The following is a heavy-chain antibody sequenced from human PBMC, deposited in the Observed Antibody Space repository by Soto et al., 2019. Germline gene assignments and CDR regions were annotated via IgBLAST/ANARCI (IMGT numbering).Heavy chain of an antibody. V-gene: IGHV4-39*07. J-gene: IGHJ3*02. CDR1: GDSISSSSYY. CDR3: AREAGWELLGAFDI. D-gene: IGHD1-26*01. Sequence: SETLSLTCTVSGDSISSSSYYWGWFRQPPGKGLEWIGSIYYSGSTYYNPSLKSRVTISVDTSKNQFSLKLSSVTAADTAVYYCAREAGWELLGAFDIWGQGTMVT. CDR2: IYYSGST.